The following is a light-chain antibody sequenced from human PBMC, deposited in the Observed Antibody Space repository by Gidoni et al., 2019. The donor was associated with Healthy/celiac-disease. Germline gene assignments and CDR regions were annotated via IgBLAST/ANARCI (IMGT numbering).Light chain of an antibody. CDR2: AAS. V-gene: IGKV1-39*01. CDR1: QSISSY. Sequence: DLQMTQSPSSLSASVGDRVTITCRASQSISSYLNWYQQKPGKAPKLLIYAASSLQSGVPSRFSGSGSGTDFTLTISSLQPEDFATYYCQKSYSTPPNTFGQGTKLEIK. J-gene: IGKJ2*01. CDR3: QKSYSTPPNT.